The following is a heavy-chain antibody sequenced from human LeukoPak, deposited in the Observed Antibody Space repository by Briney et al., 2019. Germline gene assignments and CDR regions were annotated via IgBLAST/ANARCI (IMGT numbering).Heavy chain of an antibody. Sequence: GGSLRLSCAASGFTFSAYDMHWVRQAPGKGLEWVAVISYDGSNKYYADSVKGRFTISRDNSKNTLYLQMNSLRAEDTAVYYCARSPLRIAVAGFLDYWGQGTLVTVSS. CDR1: GFTFSAYD. CDR2: ISYDGSNK. J-gene: IGHJ4*02. CDR3: ARSPLRIAVAGFLDY. V-gene: IGHV3-30-3*01. D-gene: IGHD6-19*01.